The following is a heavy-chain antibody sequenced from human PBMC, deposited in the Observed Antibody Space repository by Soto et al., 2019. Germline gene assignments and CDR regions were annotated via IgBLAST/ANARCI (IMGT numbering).Heavy chain of an antibody. Sequence: WLSXRLSGSSGVFSFINYSIMLFRHAPGKGLELVSAISSSGGSTYYADSVKGRFTISRDNSKNTLYLQMNSLRAEDTAVYYCAKKVVADTRVNWLETWGQRTLV. CDR3: AKKVVADTRVNWLET. J-gene: IGHJ5*02. D-gene: IGHD2-15*01. CDR2: ISSSGGST. V-gene: IGHV3-23*01. CDR1: VFSFINYS.